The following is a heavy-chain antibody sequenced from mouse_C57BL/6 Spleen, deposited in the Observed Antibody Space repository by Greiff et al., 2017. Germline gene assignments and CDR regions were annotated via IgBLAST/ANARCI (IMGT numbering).Heavy chain of an antibody. V-gene: IGHV1-7*01. Sequence: QVQLQQSGAELAKPGASVKLSCKASGYTFTSYWMHWVKQRPGQGLEWIGYINPSSGYTKYNQKFKDKATLTADKSSSTAYMQLSSLTYEDSAVYYCARVVVATGDAMDYWGQGTSVTVSS. CDR1: GYTFTSYW. CDR3: ARVVVATGDAMDY. D-gene: IGHD1-1*01. J-gene: IGHJ4*01. CDR2: INPSSGYT.